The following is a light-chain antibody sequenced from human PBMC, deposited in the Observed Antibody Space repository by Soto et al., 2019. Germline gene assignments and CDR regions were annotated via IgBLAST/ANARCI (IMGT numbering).Light chain of an antibody. V-gene: IGLV2-18*01. CDR2: EVS. Sequence: QSALTQPPSVSGSPGQSVTISCTGTSSDVGSYNRVSWYQQPPGTAPKLMIYEVSNRPSGVPDRFSGSKSGNTASLTISGLRAEDEADYYCSLYTSSSTWVFGGGTKLTVL. CDR1: SSDVGSYNR. J-gene: IGLJ3*02. CDR3: SLYTSSSTWV.